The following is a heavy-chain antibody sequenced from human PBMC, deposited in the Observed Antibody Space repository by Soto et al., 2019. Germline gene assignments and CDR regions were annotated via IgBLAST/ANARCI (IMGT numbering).Heavy chain of an antibody. V-gene: IGHV3-30-3*01. J-gene: IGHJ4*02. D-gene: IGHD2-15*01. CDR3: ARVVVVAATATDY. Sequence: QVQLVESGGGVVQPGRSPRLSCAASGFTFSSYAMHWVRQAPGKGLEWVAVISYDGSNKYYADSVKGRFTISRDNSKNTLYLQMNSLRAEDTAVYYCARVVVVAATATDYWGQGTLVTVSS. CDR2: ISYDGSNK. CDR1: GFTFSSYA.